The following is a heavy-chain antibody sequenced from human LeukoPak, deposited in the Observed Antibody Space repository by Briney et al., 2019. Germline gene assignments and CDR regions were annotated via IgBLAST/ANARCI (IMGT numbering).Heavy chain of an antibody. CDR2: ISGSGGST. CDR1: GFTFTSYA. D-gene: IGHD6-19*01. Sequence: GGSLRLSCAASGFTFTSYAMSWVRQAPGKGLEWVSAISGSGGSTYHADSVKGRFTISRDNSKNTLYLQMNSLRAEDTAVYYCAKVREQWLVGNDAFDIWGQGTMVTVSS. J-gene: IGHJ3*02. V-gene: IGHV3-23*01. CDR3: AKVREQWLVGNDAFDI.